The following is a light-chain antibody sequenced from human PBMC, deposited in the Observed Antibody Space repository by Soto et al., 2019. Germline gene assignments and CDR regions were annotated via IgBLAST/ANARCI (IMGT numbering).Light chain of an antibody. CDR1: QSVSSN. CDR2: AVS. Sequence: EIMMTQSPGTLSASPGERATLSCRASQSVSSNLAWYQQKPGHAPRLLIYAVSTRATGIPARFSGSRSGTEFTLTISSLQSEDFAVYYCQQYNKWPLTFGQGTKVEIK. CDR3: QQYNKWPLT. V-gene: IGKV3-15*01. J-gene: IGKJ1*01.